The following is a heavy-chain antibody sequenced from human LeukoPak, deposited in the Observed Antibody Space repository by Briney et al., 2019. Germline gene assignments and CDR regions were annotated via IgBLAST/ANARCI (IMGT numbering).Heavy chain of an antibody. CDR3: AKDLDCSSSSCGAFDV. V-gene: IGHV3-30*02. Sequence: GGSLRLSCAASGFTFSSYGMHWVRQAPGKGLEWVAFIRYDGSNKYYADSVKGRFTISRDNSKNTLYLQMNSLRAEDTAVYYCAKDLDCSSSSCGAFDVWGQGTMVTVSS. J-gene: IGHJ3*01. CDR1: GFTFSSYG. D-gene: IGHD2-2*01. CDR2: IRYDGSNK.